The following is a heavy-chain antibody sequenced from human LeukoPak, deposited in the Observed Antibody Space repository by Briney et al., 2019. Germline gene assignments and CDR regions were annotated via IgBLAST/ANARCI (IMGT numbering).Heavy chain of an antibody. J-gene: IGHJ4*02. CDR3: ARGMGATDGHLDY. D-gene: IGHD1-26*01. CDR2: INPNSGGT. Sequence: ASVKVSCKASGYTFTGYYMHWVRQAPGQGLEWTGWINPNSGGTNYAQKFQGRVTMTRDTSISTAYMELSRLRSDDTAVYYCARGMGATDGHLDYWGQGTLVTVSS. V-gene: IGHV1-2*02. CDR1: GYTFTGYY.